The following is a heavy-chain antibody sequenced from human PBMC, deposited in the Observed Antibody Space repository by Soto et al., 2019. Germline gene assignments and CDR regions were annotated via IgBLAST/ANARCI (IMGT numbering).Heavy chain of an antibody. D-gene: IGHD3-3*01. CDR3: ARDQSQFWSGYFESYYYYGMDV. J-gene: IGHJ6*01. V-gene: IGHV3-7*01. CDR1: GFTFSSYW. Sequence: PGGSLRLSCAASGFTFSSYWMSWVRQAPGKGLEWVANIKQDGSEKYYVDSVKGRFTISRDNAKNSLYLQMNSLRAEDTAVYYCARDQSQFWSGYFESYYYYGMDV. CDR2: IKQDGSEK.